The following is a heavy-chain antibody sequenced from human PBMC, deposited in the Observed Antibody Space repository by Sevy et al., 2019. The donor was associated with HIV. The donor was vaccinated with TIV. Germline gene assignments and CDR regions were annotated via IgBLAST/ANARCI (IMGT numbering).Heavy chain of an antibody. Sequence: GGSLRLSCAASGFTFSNYAMSWVRQAPGKGLEWVSGISGSGGSTYYTDSVKGRFTISRDNSKNTLHLQMNSLRAEDTAVYYCAKGDIVVVVAALFDYWGQRTLVTVSS. CDR1: GFTFSNYA. J-gene: IGHJ4*02. CDR2: ISGSGGST. CDR3: AKGDIVVVVAALFDY. D-gene: IGHD2-15*01. V-gene: IGHV3-23*01.